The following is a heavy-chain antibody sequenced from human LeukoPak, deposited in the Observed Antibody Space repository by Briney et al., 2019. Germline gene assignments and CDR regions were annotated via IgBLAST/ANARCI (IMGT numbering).Heavy chain of an antibody. Sequence: GGSLRLSCAASGFTFSGYSMHWVRQAPGKGLEWVGVTSFDGTNKYYADSVKGRFTISRDLSKNTLYVQMNSLRADDTAVYFCARDLSRVVAATSAGYWGQGTLVTVSS. CDR3: ARDLSRVVAATSAGY. CDR1: GFTFSGYS. D-gene: IGHD2-15*01. CDR2: TSFDGTNK. V-gene: IGHV3-30-3*01. J-gene: IGHJ4*02.